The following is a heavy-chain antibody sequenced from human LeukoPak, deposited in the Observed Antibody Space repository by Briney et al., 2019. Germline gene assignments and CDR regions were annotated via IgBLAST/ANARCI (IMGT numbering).Heavy chain of an antibody. CDR1: EYTFTNYD. Sequence: ASVKVSCKASEYTFTNYDINWVRQATGQGLEWVGWVNPHSGNTGYAQKFQGRVTMTRNTSISTAYMELSSLRSEDTAVYYCARDLRGYSYGYVYWGQGTLVSVSS. CDR3: ARDLRGYSYGYVY. D-gene: IGHD5-18*01. V-gene: IGHV1-8*01. CDR2: VNPHSGNT. J-gene: IGHJ4*02.